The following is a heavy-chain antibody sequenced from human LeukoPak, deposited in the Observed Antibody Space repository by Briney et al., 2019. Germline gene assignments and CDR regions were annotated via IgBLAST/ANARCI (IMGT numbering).Heavy chain of an antibody. CDR3: TRDPNSILFYSSGWYDY. D-gene: IGHD6-19*01. V-gene: IGHV3-49*04. CDR1: GFTFSSYW. CDR2: IRSKAYGGTT. Sequence: GGSLRLSCAASGFTFSSYWMSWVRQAPGKGLEWVGFIRSKAYGGTTGYAASVKGRFTISRDDSKSIAYLQMNSLKTEDTAVYYCTRDPNSILFYSSGWYDYWGQGTLVTVSS. J-gene: IGHJ4*02.